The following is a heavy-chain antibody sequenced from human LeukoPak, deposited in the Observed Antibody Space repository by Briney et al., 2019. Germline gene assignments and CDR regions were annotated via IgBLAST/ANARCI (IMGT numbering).Heavy chain of an antibody. V-gene: IGHV3-48*02. CDR3: ARDCPGYGDCNFDY. CDR2: ISSSSSTI. Sequence: GGSLRLSCAASGYTFSSYSMNWVRQAPGKGLEWVSYISSSSSTIYYADSVKGRFTISRDNAKNSLYLQMNSLRDEDTAVYYCARDCPGYGDCNFDYWGQGTLVTVSS. D-gene: IGHD4-17*01. CDR1: GYTFSSYS. J-gene: IGHJ4*02.